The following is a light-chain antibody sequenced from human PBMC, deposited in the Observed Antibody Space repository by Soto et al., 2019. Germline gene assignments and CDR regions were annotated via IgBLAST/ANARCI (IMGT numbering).Light chain of an antibody. CDR1: SSDVGGYDY. J-gene: IGLJ1*01. V-gene: IGLV2-14*01. Sequence: QSALTQPASVSGSPGQSITISCTGTSSDVGGYDYVSWYQQHPGTAPRLIIFEVTNRPPGVSNRFSGSKSGNTASLTISGLQAEDEADYYCTSYTSSSTQVFGTGTKATVL. CDR3: TSYTSSSTQV. CDR2: EVT.